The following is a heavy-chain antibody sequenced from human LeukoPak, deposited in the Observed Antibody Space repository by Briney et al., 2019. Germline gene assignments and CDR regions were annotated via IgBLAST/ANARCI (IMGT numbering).Heavy chain of an antibody. D-gene: IGHD5-18*01. CDR3: ARGYGWSSDLNWFDP. V-gene: IGHV4-38-2*01. CDR1: GYSISSGFY. CDR2: IYHSGST. Sequence: SETLSLTCAVSGYSISSGFYWGWIRQPPGKGLEWIGSIYHSGSTYYNPSLKSRVTISVDTSKNQFSLKLSSVTAADTAVYYCARGYGWSSDLNWFDPWGQGTLVTVSS. J-gene: IGHJ5*02.